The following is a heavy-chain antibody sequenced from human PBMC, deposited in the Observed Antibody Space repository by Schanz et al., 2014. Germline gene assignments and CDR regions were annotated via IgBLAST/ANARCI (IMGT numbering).Heavy chain of an antibody. Sequence: EVQLVESGGGLIQPGGSLRLSCAASGFTFSSYAMSWVRQAPGKGLEWVSAISGSGGSTYYADSMKGRFTVSRDNAESALYLQMNSLRAENTGLYLCARASSGNHYRLESWGNRTLVAVAA. CDR1: GFTFSSYA. CDR3: ARASSGNHYRLES. CDR2: ISGSGGST. D-gene: IGHD1-26*01. J-gene: IGHJ5*01. V-gene: IGHV3-23*04.